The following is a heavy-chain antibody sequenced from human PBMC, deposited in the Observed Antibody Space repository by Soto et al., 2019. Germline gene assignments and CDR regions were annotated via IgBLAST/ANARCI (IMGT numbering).Heavy chain of an antibody. CDR3: GRGGEGYNCGAVS. J-gene: IGHJ5*02. CDR1: GGGNLRDYR. Sequence: QVQLVQSGAEVKEPGSSVKVSCKASGGGNLRDYRTTWVRRAPGQGLEWMGGIIPKLGSANYAQKFQGRVTITADESTNSVYMELRSLRSDDTAVYYCGRGGEGYNCGAVSWGQGTPVTVSS. V-gene: IGHV1-69*01. CDR2: IIPKLGSA. D-gene: IGHD5-12*01.